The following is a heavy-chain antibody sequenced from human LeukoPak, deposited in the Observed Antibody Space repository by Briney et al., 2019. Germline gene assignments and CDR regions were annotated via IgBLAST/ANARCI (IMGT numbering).Heavy chain of an antibody. CDR2: INPSGGST. Sequence: GASVKVSCKASGYTFTSYYMHWVRQAPGQGLEWMGIINPSGGSTSYAQKFQGRVTMTRDMSTSTVYMELSSLRSGDTAVYYCARDRKMATIIGDFDYWGQGTLVTVSS. CDR1: GYTFTSYY. D-gene: IGHD5-24*01. CDR3: ARDRKMATIIGDFDY. V-gene: IGHV1-46*01. J-gene: IGHJ4*02.